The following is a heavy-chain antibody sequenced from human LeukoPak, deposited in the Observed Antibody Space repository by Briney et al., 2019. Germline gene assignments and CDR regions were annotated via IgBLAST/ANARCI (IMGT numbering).Heavy chain of an antibody. V-gene: IGHV1-24*01. J-gene: IGHJ4*02. D-gene: IGHD3-22*01. Sequence: GASVKVSCKVSGYTLTELSMHWVRQAPGKGLEWMGGFDPEDGETIYARKFQGRVTMTEDTSTDTAYMELSSLRSEDTAVYYCATFYYHSSGAFDYWGQGTLVTVSS. CDR3: ATFYYHSSGAFDY. CDR1: GYTLTELS. CDR2: FDPEDGET.